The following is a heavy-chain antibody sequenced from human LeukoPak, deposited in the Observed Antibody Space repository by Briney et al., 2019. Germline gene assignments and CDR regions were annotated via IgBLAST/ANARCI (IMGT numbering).Heavy chain of an antibody. Sequence: GGSLRLSCAASGFTFSSYWMSWVRQAPGKGLEWVANIKQDGSEKYYVDSVKGRFTISRDNAKNSLYLQMNSLRAEDTAVYYCARSERALQLLYYYYYYMDVWGKGTTVTVSS. CDR3: ARSERALQLLYYYYYYMDV. D-gene: IGHD6-6*01. CDR2: IKQDGSEK. CDR1: GFTFSSYW. J-gene: IGHJ6*03. V-gene: IGHV3-7*01.